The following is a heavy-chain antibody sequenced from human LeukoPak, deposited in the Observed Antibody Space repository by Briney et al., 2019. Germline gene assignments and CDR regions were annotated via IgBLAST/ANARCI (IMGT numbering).Heavy chain of an antibody. CDR2: IWYDGSNK. V-gene: IGHV3-33*06. D-gene: IGHD2-2*01. J-gene: IGHJ4*02. CDR3: AKDGGYCSSTSCYDY. CDR1: GFTFSDYY. Sequence: EGSLRLSCAASGFTFSDYYMSWVRQAPGKGLEWVAVIWYDGSNKYYADSVKGRFTISRDNSKNTLYLQMNSLKAEDTAVYYCAKDGGYCSSTSCYDYWGQGTLVTVSS.